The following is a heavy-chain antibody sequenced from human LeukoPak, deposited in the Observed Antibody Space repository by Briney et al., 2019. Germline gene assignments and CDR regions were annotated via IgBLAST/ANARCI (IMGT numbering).Heavy chain of an antibody. CDR3: ASPRALYCSSTSCQTANGAFDI. CDR1: GGTFSSYT. D-gene: IGHD2-2*01. Sequence: ASVKVSCKASGGTFSSYTISWVRQAPGQGLEWVGRIISILGIANYAQKFQGRVTIIADKSTSTAYMELSSLRSEDTAVYYCASPRALYCSSTSCQTANGAFDIWGQGTMVTVSS. V-gene: IGHV1-69*02. J-gene: IGHJ3*02. CDR2: IISILGIA.